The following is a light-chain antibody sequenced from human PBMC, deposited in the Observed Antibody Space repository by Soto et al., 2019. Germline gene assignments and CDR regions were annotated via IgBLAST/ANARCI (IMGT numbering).Light chain of an antibody. V-gene: IGLV3-21*04. CDR2: YDR. CDR3: QVWDSSSDHPGVV. J-gene: IGLJ2*01. CDR1: NIGTKS. Sequence: SYELTQPPSVSVAPGKTARITCGGNNIGTKSVHWYQQKPGQAPVLVIHYDRDRPSGIAERFSGSNSGNTATLTIIRVEAGDEADYYCQVWDSSSDHPGVVFGGGTKLTVL.